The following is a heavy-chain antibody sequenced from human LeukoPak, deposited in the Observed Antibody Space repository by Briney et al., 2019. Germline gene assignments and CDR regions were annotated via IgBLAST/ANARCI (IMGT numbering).Heavy chain of an antibody. CDR1: GYSISSGYY. CDR3: ASGATVVPSQWPVLREFDY. D-gene: IGHD6-19*01. J-gene: IGHJ4*02. V-gene: IGHV4-38-2*01. CDR2: IYHSGST. Sequence: SETLSLTCAVSGYSISSGYYWGWIRQPPGKGLEWIGSIYHSGSTYYNPSLKSRVTISVDTSKNQFSLKLSSVTAADTAVYYCASGATVVPSQWPVLREFDYWGQGTLVTVSS.